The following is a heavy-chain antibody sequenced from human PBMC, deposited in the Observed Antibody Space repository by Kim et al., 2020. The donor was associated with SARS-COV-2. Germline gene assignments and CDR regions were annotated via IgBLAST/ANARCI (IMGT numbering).Heavy chain of an antibody. Sequence: GGSLRHSCAASGFTLSHYAMHWVRQAPGKGLEWVAVISYDGSDEYYADSVKGRFTVSRDNSRNTLYLQMYSLRAEDTAVFYCARDLYYGSGSEWGYYYYGMDVWGQGTTVTVSS. J-gene: IGHJ6*02. D-gene: IGHD3-10*01. CDR2: ISYDGSDE. CDR1: GFTLSHYA. V-gene: IGHV3-30*04. CDR3: ARDLYYGSGSEWGYYYYGMDV.